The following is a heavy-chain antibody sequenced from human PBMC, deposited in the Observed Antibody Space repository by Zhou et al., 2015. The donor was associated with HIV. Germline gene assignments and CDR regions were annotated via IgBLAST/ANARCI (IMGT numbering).Heavy chain of an antibody. Sequence: QVHFVQSAADVRKPGSWVQVSCESSGVTFGPNAISWLRLTPGQRLEYMGGIIPLFGVSKYAQKFEDRLKVIAQRSTRAVYMQLTNLTSDDTATYFCAKAGDLADHSEAYYFDSWGQGTRVTVS. J-gene: IGHJ4*02. CDR3: AKAGDLADHSEAYYFDS. D-gene: IGHD4-11*01. V-gene: IGHV1-69*14. CDR1: GVTFGPNA. CDR2: IIPLFGVS.